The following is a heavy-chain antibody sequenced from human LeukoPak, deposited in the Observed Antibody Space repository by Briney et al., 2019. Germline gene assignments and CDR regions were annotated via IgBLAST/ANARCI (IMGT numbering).Heavy chain of an antibody. CDR2: ISSSSSYT. D-gene: IGHD3-22*01. J-gene: IGHJ3*02. V-gene: IGHV3-11*03. CDR3: ARRRDHYYDSSGYYSGAFDI. Sequence: KPGGSLGLSCAASGFTFSDYYMSWIRQAPGKGLEWVSYISSSSSYTNYADSVKGRFTFSRDNAKNSLYLQMNSLRAEDTAVYYCARRRDHYYDSSGYYSGAFDIWGQGTMVTVSS. CDR1: GFTFSDYY.